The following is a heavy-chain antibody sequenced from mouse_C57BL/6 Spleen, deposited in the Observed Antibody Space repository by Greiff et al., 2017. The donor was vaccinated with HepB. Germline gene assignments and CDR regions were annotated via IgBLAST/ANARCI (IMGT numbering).Heavy chain of an antibody. Sequence: EVQLQQSGPGLVKPSQSLSLTCSVTGYSITSGYYWNWIRQFPGNKLEWMGYISYDGSNNYNPSLKNRISITRDTSKNQFFLKLNSVTTEDTATYYCARDPHYYGSSWGFDYWGQGTTLTVSS. CDR1: GYSITSGYY. J-gene: IGHJ2*01. CDR2: ISYDGSN. D-gene: IGHD1-1*01. CDR3: ARDPHYYGSSWGFDY. V-gene: IGHV3-6*01.